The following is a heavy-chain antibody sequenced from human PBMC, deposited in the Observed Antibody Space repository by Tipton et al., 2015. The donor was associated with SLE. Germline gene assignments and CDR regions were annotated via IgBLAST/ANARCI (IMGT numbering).Heavy chain of an antibody. CDR1: GYTFTSYD. CDR3: ASELGDMTTVTTNPFYGLDV. V-gene: IGHV1-18*01. CDR2: ISAYTGDT. D-gene: IGHD4-11*01. J-gene: IGHJ6*02. Sequence: QSGAEVKRPGASVKVSCKASGYTFTSYDITWVRQAPGQGLEWMGWISAYTGDTNSAQRFQGRVTMTTDTSRTTAYMELRSLRSDDTAVYYCASELGDMTTVTTNPFYGLDVWGQGTTVTVSS.